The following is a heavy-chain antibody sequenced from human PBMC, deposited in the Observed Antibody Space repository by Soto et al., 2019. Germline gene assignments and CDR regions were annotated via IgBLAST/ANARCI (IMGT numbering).Heavy chain of an antibody. CDR2: VSYDTAYE. D-gene: IGHD2-15*01. Sequence: QVQLVESGGGMGQPGTSLRLSCAVSGFTFSTYDMHWVRQAPGKGLEWVAVVSYDTAYENYADSVKGRFTISRDNSKNILYLQMNSLRAEDTAVYYCAKVSISKSSAVTFDSWGRGTLVTVSS. CDR1: GFTFSTYD. CDR3: AKVSISKSSAVTFDS. V-gene: IGHV3-30*18. J-gene: IGHJ4*02.